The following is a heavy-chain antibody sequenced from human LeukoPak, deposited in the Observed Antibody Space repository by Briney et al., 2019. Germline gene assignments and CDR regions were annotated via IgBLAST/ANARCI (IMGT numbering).Heavy chain of an antibody. V-gene: IGHV3-7*01. CDR3: ARDPFLSYSYFDY. J-gene: IGHJ4*02. CDR2: IKQDGNEK. CDR1: GFRFNTYW. Sequence: GGSLRLSCAASGFRFNTYWMSWVRQAPGKGLEWVANIKQDGNEKYYADSVKGRFTISRDNAKNSLYLQMNSLRAEDTAVYYCARDPFLSYSYFDYWGQGTLVTVSS. D-gene: IGHD2/OR15-2a*01.